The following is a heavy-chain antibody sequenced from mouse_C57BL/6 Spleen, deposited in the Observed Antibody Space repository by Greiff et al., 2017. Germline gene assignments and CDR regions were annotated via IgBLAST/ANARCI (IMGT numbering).Heavy chain of an antibody. CDR2: INPNNGGT. CDR3: AREGAAQAFDY. J-gene: IGHJ2*01. CDR1: GYTFTDYY. V-gene: IGHV1-26*01. Sequence: VQLQQSGPELVKPGASVKISCKASGYTFTDYYMNWVKQSHGKSLEWIGDINPNNGGTSYNQKFKGKATLTVDKSSSTAYMELRSLTSEDSAVYYCAREGAAQAFDYWGQGTTLTVSS. D-gene: IGHD3-2*02.